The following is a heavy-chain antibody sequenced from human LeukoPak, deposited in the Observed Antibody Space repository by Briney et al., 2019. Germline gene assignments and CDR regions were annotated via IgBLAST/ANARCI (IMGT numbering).Heavy chain of an antibody. D-gene: IGHD5-12*01. CDR1: GFTFSSYA. J-gene: IGHJ4*02. V-gene: IGHV3-23*01. Sequence: SGGSRRSSGAASGFTFSSYAMSWVRQAPGKGLEWVSAISGGGGSTYYAGSVKGRFTISRDNSKNTLYRQMNSLRAEDTAVYYCASPSGYNYWGQGTLVTVSS. CDR3: ASPSGYNY. CDR2: ISGGGGST.